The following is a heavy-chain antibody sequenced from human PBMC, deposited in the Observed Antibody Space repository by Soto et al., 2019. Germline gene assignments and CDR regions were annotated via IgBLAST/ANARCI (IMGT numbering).Heavy chain of an antibody. CDR3: AGGGYSSSWYQTYYYSGMDV. D-gene: IGHD6-13*01. V-gene: IGHV1-8*01. CDR2: MNPNSGNT. Sequence: ASVKVSCKASGYTFTSYDINWVRQATGQGLEWMGWMNPNSGNTGYAQKFQGRVTMTRNTSISTAYMELSSLRSEDTAVYYCAGGGYSSSWYQTYYYSGMDVWGQGTTVTVSS. J-gene: IGHJ6*02. CDR1: GYTFTSYD.